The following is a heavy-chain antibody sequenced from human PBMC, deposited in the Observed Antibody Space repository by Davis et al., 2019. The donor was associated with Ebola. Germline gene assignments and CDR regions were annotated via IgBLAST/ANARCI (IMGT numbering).Heavy chain of an antibody. V-gene: IGHV4-34*01. J-gene: IGHJ6*02. Sequence: SETLSLTCAVYGGSFSGYYWSWIRQPPGKGLEWIGEINHSGSTNYNPSLKSRVTISVDTSKNQFSLKLSSVTAADTAVYYCARVGYDFLYYYGMDVWGQGTTVTVSS. CDR2: INHSGST. CDR3: ARVGYDFLYYYGMDV. D-gene: IGHD3-3*01. CDR1: GGSFSGYY.